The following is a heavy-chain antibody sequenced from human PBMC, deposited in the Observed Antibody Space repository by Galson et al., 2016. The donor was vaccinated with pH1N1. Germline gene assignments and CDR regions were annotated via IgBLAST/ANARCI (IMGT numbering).Heavy chain of an antibody. J-gene: IGHJ4*02. CDR3: AREGGVNGDYVFSY. Sequence: SVKVSCKASGYRFDNYFLHWVRQAPGQGVEWMGWINPNGGATNYAQKFQGRVTLTRDTSINTGFMELRGLTSGDPAVYFCAREGGVNGDYVFSYWGQGRLVVVSS. V-gene: IGHV1-2*02. CDR1: GYRFDNYF. CDR2: INPNGGAT. D-gene: IGHD4-17*01.